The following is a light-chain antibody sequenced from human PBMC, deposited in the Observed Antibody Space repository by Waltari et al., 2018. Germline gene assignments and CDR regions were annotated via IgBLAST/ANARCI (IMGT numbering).Light chain of an antibody. CDR3: QQYGSSPRT. J-gene: IGKJ1*01. Sequence: EIVLTQSPGTLSLSPGERATLSCRASQSVSSSYVAWYQRKPGQAPRLLIYCASSRATGIPDRFSGSGSGTDFTLTISRLEPEDFAVYYCQQYGSSPRTFGQGTKVEIK. CDR1: QSVSSSY. CDR2: CAS. V-gene: IGKV3-20*01.